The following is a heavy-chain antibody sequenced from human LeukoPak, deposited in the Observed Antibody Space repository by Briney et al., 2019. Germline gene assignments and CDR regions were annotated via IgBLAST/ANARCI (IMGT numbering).Heavy chain of an antibody. CDR2: ISYDGGKK. Sequence: GGSLRLSCAASGFTFSSHDMHWVRQAPGKGLEWVSIISYDGGKKDYADSVKGRFTISRDNSKNTLYLQMNSLRPEDTAVYYCAKDKMTTVTFWFDPWGQGTLVTVSS. CDR1: GFTFSSHD. V-gene: IGHV3-30*18. J-gene: IGHJ5*02. CDR3: AKDKMTTVTFWFDP. D-gene: IGHD4-17*01.